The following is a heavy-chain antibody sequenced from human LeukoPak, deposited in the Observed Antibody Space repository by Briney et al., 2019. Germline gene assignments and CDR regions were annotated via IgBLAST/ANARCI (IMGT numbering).Heavy chain of an antibody. CDR3: ARAGAYCGGDCYSPSGFDY. Sequence: SETLSLTCTVSGGSISSYYWSWIRQPPGKGLEWIGYIYYTGSTNYNPSLKCRVTISVDTSKNQFSLKLSSVTAADTAVYYCARAGAYCGGDCYSPSGFDYWGQGTLVTVSS. CDR1: GGSISSYY. D-gene: IGHD2-21*02. J-gene: IGHJ4*02. V-gene: IGHV4-59*01. CDR2: IYYTGST.